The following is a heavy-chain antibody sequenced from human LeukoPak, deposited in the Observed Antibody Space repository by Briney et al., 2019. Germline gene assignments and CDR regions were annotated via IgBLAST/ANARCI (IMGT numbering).Heavy chain of an antibody. Sequence: ASVKVSCKASGYTFTGYYMHWVRQAPGQGLEWMGWINPNSGGTNYAQKFQGRVTMTRDTSISTAYMELSRLRSDDTAVYYCARDVVRRGYYYYYGMDVWGQGTTVTVSS. V-gene: IGHV1-2*02. J-gene: IGHJ6*02. D-gene: IGHD3-22*01. CDR2: INPNSGGT. CDR1: GYTFTGYY. CDR3: ARDVVRRGYYYYYGMDV.